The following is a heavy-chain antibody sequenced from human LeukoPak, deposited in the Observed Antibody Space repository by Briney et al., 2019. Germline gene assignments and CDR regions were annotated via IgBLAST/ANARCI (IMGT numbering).Heavy chain of an antibody. CDR2: FDPEDGET. CDR3: ATFPAQYSSSWYYFDY. V-gene: IGHV1-24*01. Sequence: ASVKVSCKVSGYTLTELSMHWVRQAPGKGLEWMGGFDPEDGETIYAQKFQGRVTMTEDTSTDTAYMELSSLRSEDTAVYYCATFPAQYSSSWYYFDYWGQGTLVTVPS. D-gene: IGHD6-13*01. CDR1: GYTLTELS. J-gene: IGHJ4*02.